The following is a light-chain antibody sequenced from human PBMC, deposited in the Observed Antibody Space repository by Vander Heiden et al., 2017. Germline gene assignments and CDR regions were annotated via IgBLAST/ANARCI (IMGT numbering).Light chain of an antibody. CDR3: QSFDSSLSGYV. V-gene: IGLV1-40*01. CDR2: GDT. CDR1: SSNIGAGYD. Sequence: QSVLTQPPSVSGAPGQRVTLSCPGSSSNIGAGYDVCWYQHLPGTVPKLLIYGDTNRPSGVPDRFSGSKSATSASLAITGLQAEDEADYYCQSFDSSLSGYVFGTGTKVTVL. J-gene: IGLJ1*01.